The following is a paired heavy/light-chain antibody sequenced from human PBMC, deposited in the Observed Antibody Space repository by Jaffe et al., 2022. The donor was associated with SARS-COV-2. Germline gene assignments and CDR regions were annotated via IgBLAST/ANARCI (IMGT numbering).Heavy chain of an antibody. CDR1: GFPFSTYW. V-gene: IGHV3-7*01. CDR3: AREVIGGLTDLDY. J-gene: IGHJ4*02. Sequence: EVQLVESGGGLVLPGGSLRLSCAASGFPFSTYWMSWVRQAPGKGLEWLANIREDGNDRNYLDSVKGRFTISRDNFKRSLYLQMNSLRVEDTAVYYCAREVIGGLTDLDYWGQGTLVTVSS. CDR2: IREDGNDR. D-gene: IGHD3-16*01.
Light chain of an antibody. CDR2: EVN. CDR3: TAHRSNSRI. Sequence: QSGLTQPASVSGSPGQSITISCTGTSSDVGANKYVSWYQQYPGKAPKLLIYEVNERPSGVPDRFSGSKSGNTASLIISGLQAEDEADYHCTAHRSNSRIFGGGTKLTVL. CDR1: SSDVGANKY. V-gene: IGLV2-14*01. J-gene: IGLJ2*01.